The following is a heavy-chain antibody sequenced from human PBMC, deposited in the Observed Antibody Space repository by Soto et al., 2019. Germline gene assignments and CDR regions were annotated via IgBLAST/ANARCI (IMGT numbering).Heavy chain of an antibody. Sequence: PSETLSLTCSVSGGSISSNSYYWGWIRQPPGKGLEWIGSIYYSGSTYYNPSLKSRVTISVDTSKNQFSLKLSSVTAADTAVYYCARHFSYCSGGSCYARYWFDPWGQGTLVTVSS. D-gene: IGHD2-15*01. CDR3: ARHFSYCSGGSCYARYWFDP. J-gene: IGHJ5*02. CDR1: GGSISSNSYY. V-gene: IGHV4-39*01. CDR2: IYYSGST.